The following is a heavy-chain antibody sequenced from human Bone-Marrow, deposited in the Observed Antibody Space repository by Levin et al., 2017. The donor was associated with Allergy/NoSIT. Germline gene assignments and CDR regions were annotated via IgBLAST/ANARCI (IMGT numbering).Heavy chain of an antibody. V-gene: IGHV4-59*01. Sequence: GSLRLSCTVSGASISDSYWSWIRLPPGKGLEWIGYISSSGSTSYNPSFERRVTISQETSKNLFSLKLTSVTAADTGVYYCAREILLPATIRPFDPWGQGTLVAVSS. D-gene: IGHD2-2*02. CDR2: ISSSGST. CDR3: AREILLPATIRPFDP. CDR1: GASISDSY. J-gene: IGHJ5*02.